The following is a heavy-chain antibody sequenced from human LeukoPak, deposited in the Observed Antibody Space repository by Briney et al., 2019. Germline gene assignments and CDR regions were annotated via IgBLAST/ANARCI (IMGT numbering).Heavy chain of an antibody. CDR1: AFSFSTRW. D-gene: IGHD3-10*01. Sequence: PGGSLRLFCVASAFSFSTRWMSWVRQAPGKGLEWVANIKVDGSEKHYLDSVEGRFIISRDNAKNSLHLQMNNLRAEDTAEYYCVRDGPFGSGTFGYRAQGTLVSVSS. V-gene: IGHV3-7*01. CDR3: VRDGPFGSGTFGY. J-gene: IGHJ4*02. CDR2: IKVDGSEK.